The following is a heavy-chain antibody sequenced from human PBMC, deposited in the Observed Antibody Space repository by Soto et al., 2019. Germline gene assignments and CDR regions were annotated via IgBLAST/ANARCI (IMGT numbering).Heavy chain of an antibody. CDR2: ISTNNDAI. Sequence: EVQLVESGGGLVQPGGSLRLSCAASGFSISDCSMNWVRRAPGKGLEWISYISTNNDAIYYADSVKGRFIISRDNANNSLYLQMNSLRAEDTALYYCASVLGSRRSGSYPSYWGQGTLVTVSS. D-gene: IGHD3-10*01. CDR3: ASVLGSRRSGSYPSY. J-gene: IGHJ4*02. V-gene: IGHV3-48*01. CDR1: GFSISDCS.